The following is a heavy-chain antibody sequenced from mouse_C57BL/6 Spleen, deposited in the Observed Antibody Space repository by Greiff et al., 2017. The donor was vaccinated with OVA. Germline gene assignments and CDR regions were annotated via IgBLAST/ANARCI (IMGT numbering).Heavy chain of an antibody. D-gene: IGHD2-4*01. CDR1: GFTFNTYA. V-gene: IGHV10-3*01. CDR3: VRDRYDYDGPRGGFDY. J-gene: IGHJ2*01. CDR2: IRSKSSNYAT. Sequence: EVQLVESGGGLVQPKGSLKLSCAASGFTFNTYAMHWVRQAPGKGVEWVARIRSKSSNYATYYADSVKDRFTISRDDSQSMLYLQMNNLQTVDTAMYYCVRDRYDYDGPRGGFDYWGQGTTLTVSS.